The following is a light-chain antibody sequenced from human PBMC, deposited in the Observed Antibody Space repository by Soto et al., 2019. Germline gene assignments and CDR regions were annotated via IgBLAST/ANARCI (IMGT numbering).Light chain of an antibody. J-gene: IGKJ4*01. CDR3: QQYYSTPPLT. V-gene: IGKV4-1*01. CDR1: QSVLYSSNSKNY. CDR2: WAS. Sequence: DIVITQSPDSLAVSLCERATIHFKSSQSVLYSSNSKNYLAWYQQKPGQPPKLLIYWASTRGSGVPDGFSGSGSWTAFTITISSLQAEDEAVYYCQQYYSTPPLTFGGGTKVEIK.